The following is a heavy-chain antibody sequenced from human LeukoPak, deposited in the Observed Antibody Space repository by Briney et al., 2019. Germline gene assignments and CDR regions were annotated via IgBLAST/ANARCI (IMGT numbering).Heavy chain of an antibody. Sequence: SETLSLTCTVSGGSISNYYWSWIRQPPGKGLEWIGYIYYSGSTSYNPSLKSRVTISVDTSKNRFSLKLRSVIAADTAVYYCARDPYSSGWYASFDPWGQGTLVTVSS. CDR1: GGSISNYY. J-gene: IGHJ5*02. CDR2: IYYSGST. CDR3: ARDPYSSGWYASFDP. V-gene: IGHV4-59*01. D-gene: IGHD6-19*01.